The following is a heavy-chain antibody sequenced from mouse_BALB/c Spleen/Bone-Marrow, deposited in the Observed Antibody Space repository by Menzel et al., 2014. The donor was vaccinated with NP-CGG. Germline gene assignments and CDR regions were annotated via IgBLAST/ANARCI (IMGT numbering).Heavy chain of an antibody. J-gene: IGHJ3*01. Sequence: EVQLVESGPELVKPGASVTISCKASGYSFTGYFMNWMKQSHGKSLEWIGRINPYNGDPFYNQKFKGKATLTVDKSSSTALMELLSLTSEDSAVYYCGRGNYDYDSWFGYWGQGTLVTVSA. CDR2: INPYNGDP. D-gene: IGHD2-4*01. CDR1: GYSFTGYF. CDR3: GRGNYDYDSWFGY. V-gene: IGHV1-37*01.